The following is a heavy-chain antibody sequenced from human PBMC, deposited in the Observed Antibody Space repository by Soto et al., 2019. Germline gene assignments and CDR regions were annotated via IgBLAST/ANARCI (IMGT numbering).Heavy chain of an antibody. Sequence: EVQLVESGGGLVQPGGSLRLSCAASGFMFSDHFMEWVRQAPGKGLEWVGRAKNKIGHYMTEYAASVKGRFTISRDESKNSLFLQMNSLETEYTAVYYCTSPQRRSSDWHYSWGQGTLVTVSS. CDR1: GFMFSDHF. V-gene: IGHV3-72*01. D-gene: IGHD6-19*01. J-gene: IGHJ4*02. CDR2: AKNKIGHYMT. CDR3: TSPQRRSSDWHYS.